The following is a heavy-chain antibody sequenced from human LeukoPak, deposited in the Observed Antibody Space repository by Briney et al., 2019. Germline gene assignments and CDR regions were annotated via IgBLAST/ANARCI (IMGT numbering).Heavy chain of an antibody. Sequence: GESLKISCKGSGYSFTSYWIGWVRQTPGKGLEWMGIIYPGDSDTRYSPSFQGQVTISADKSISTAYLQWSSLKASDTAMHYCVRQVAANKCFDYWGQGTLVTVSS. V-gene: IGHV5-51*01. CDR2: IYPGDSDT. D-gene: IGHD1-26*01. CDR3: VRQVAANKCFDY. J-gene: IGHJ4*02. CDR1: GYSFTSYW.